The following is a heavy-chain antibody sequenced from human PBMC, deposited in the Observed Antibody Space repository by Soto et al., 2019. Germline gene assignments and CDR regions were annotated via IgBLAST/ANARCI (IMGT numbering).Heavy chain of an antibody. CDR3: ARGGSGYVWFNEF. Sequence: ASVKVSCKASGGIFSSYAISWVRQAPGQGLEWIGVIIPHFGSANYAQKFQGRVTITADESTNTAYMDLCSPKSEDTAIYYCARGGSGYVWFNEFWGQGTLVTVSS. CDR2: IIPHFGSA. J-gene: IGHJ4*02. CDR1: GGIFSSYA. V-gene: IGHV1-69*13. D-gene: IGHD3-16*01.